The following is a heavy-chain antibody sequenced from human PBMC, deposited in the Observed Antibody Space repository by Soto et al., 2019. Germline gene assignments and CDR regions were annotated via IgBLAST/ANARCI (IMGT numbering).Heavy chain of an antibody. J-gene: IGHJ4*02. Sequence: PSETLSLTCTVSGGSISSSSYYWGWIRQPPGKGLEWIGYIYYSGSTNYNPSLKSRVTISVDTSKNQFSLKLSSVTAADTAMYYCARQVGGWAPWYFDYWGQGTLVTVSS. CDR2: IYYSGST. CDR3: ARQVGGWAPWYFDY. D-gene: IGHD6-19*01. CDR1: GGSISSSSYY. V-gene: IGHV4-61*05.